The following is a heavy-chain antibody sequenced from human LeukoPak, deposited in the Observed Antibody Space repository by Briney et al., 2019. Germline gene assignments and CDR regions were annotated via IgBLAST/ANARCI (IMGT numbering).Heavy chain of an antibody. D-gene: IGHD6-13*01. Sequence: SETLSLTCTVPGGSISSSSYYWGWIRQPPGKGLEWIGSIYYSGSTYYNPSLKSRVTISVDTSKNQFSLKLSSVTAADTAVYYCARAAAAGTVRFDPWGQGTLVTVSS. CDR3: ARAAAAGTVRFDP. CDR2: IYYSGST. J-gene: IGHJ5*02. CDR1: GGSISSSSYY. V-gene: IGHV4-39*01.